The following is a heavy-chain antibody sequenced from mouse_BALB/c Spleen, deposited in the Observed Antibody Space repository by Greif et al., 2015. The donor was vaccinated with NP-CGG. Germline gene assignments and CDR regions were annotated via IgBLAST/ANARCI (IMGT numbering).Heavy chain of an antibody. CDR3: ARVYYRYDDAMDY. D-gene: IGHD2-14*01. J-gene: IGHJ4*01. CDR2: IDPANGNT. CDR1: GFNIKDAY. V-gene: IGHV14-3*02. Sequence: EVQLQQSGAELVKPGASVKLSCTASGFNIKDAYMHWVKQRPEQGLEWIGRIDPANGNTKYDPKFQGKATITADTSSNTAYLQLSSLTSEDTAVYYCARVYYRYDDAMDYWGQGTSVTVSS.